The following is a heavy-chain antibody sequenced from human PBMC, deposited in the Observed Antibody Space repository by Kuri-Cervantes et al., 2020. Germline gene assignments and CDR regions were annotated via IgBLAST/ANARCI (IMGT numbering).Heavy chain of an antibody. Sequence: ASVKVSCKASGYTFTGYYMHWVRQAPGQGLEWMGWINPNSGGTNYAQKFQGRVTMTRDTSISTAYMEPSRLRSDDTAVYYCARVRRVGHTGYYMDVWGKGTTVTVSS. CDR1: GYTFTGYY. J-gene: IGHJ6*03. V-gene: IGHV1-2*02. CDR3: ARVRRVGHTGYYMDV. CDR2: INPNSGGT. D-gene: IGHD2-15*01.